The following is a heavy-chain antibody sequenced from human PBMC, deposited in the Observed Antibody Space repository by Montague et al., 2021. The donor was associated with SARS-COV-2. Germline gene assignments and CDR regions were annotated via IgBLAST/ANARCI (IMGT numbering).Heavy chain of an antibody. CDR3: SKDPRIVSWFDT. CDR1: GFPFSSYA. CDR2: ISGSGGST. D-gene: IGHD3-16*02. J-gene: IGHJ5*02. V-gene: IGHV3-23*01. Sequence: FLRLSCAASGFPFSSYAMSWVRQAPGKGLEWVSAISGSGGSTYYADSVKGRFTISRDNSKNTLYLQMNSLRDEDTAVYYCSKDPRIVSWFDTWGQGTLITVSS.